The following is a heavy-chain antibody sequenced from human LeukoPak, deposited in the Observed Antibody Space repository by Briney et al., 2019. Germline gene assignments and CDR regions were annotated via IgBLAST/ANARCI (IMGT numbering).Heavy chain of an antibody. CDR1: GFTFSSYA. D-gene: IGHD1-26*01. J-gene: IGHJ4*02. V-gene: IGHV3-30*04. Sequence: GGSLRLSCAASGFTFSSYAMHWVRQAPGKGLEWVAVISYDGSNKYYADSVKGRFTISRDNSKNTLYLQMNSLRAEDTAVYYCAGGSYYSPTGGFDYWGQGTLVTVSS. CDR3: AGGSYYSPTGGFDY. CDR2: ISYDGSNK.